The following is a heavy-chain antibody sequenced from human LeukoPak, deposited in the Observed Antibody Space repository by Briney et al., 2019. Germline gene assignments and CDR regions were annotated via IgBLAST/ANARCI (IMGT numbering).Heavy chain of an antibody. D-gene: IGHD1-26*01. CDR1: GFTFSSYS. J-gene: IGHJ4*02. Sequence: GGSLRLSCVASGFTFSSYSMSWVRQAPGKGLEWVSYIDTSSSTIYYADSVKGRFTVSRDNAKNSLYLQMKSLRAEDTTVYYCARDMGYSGSWPGYFDYWGQGVLVTVSS. CDR3: ARDMGYSGSWPGYFDY. V-gene: IGHV3-48*04. CDR2: IDTSSSTI.